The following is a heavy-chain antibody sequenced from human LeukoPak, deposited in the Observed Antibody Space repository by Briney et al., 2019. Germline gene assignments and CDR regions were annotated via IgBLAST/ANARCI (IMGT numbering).Heavy chain of an antibody. CDR1: GGTFSSYA. J-gene: IGHJ4*02. CDR2: IIPMFGKA. V-gene: IGHV1-69*13. D-gene: IGHD4-23*01. CDR3: ARGWLAETTVVTPYNY. Sequence: ASVKVSCKASGGTFSSYAISWVRQAPGQGLEWMGGIIPMFGKANYAQKSQGRVTITADESTSRAYMELSSLRSDDTAVYYCARGWLAETTVVTPYNYWGQGTLVTVSS.